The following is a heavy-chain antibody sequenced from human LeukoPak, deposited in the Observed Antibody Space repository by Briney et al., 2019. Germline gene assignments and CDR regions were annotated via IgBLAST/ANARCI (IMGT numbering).Heavy chain of an antibody. CDR3: ARDSSSLSYFDY. D-gene: IGHD6-6*01. J-gene: IGHJ4*02. Sequence: KAGGSLRLSCAASGFTFSSYSMNWVRQAPGKGLEWVSSISGSSSYIYYADSVKGRFTISRDNAKNSLYLQMNSLRAEDTAVYYCARDSSSLSYFDYWGQGTLVTVSS. CDR2: ISGSSSYI. V-gene: IGHV3-21*01. CDR1: GFTFSSYS.